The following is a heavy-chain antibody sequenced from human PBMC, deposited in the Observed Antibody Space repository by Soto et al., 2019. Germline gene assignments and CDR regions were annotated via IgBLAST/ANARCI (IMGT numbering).Heavy chain of an antibody. V-gene: IGHV4-38-2*01. CDR2: IYHGGST. D-gene: IGHD6-13*01. CDR1: GYSISSGYY. Sequence: SETLSLTCAVSGYSISSGYYWGWLRQHPGKGLEWIGSIYHGGSTNYNPSLKSRVTMSIDTSNNQFSLKLSSLTAADTAVYYCARALSSAPGLYFDSWGQGTLVTVSS. J-gene: IGHJ4*02. CDR3: ARALSSAPGLYFDS.